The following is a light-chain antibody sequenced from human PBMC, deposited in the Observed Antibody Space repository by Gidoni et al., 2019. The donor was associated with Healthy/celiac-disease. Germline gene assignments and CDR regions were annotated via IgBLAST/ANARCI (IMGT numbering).Light chain of an antibody. CDR2: GAS. J-gene: IGKJ5*01. CDR3: QQYGSSPPIT. CDR1: QSVSSSY. V-gene: IGKV3-20*01. Sequence: ETVLTQSPGTLSLSPGERATLPCRASQSVSSSYLAWYQQKPGQAPRLLIYGASSKAAGIPDRFSGGRSGTDFTLTISRLEPEDFAVYYCQQYGSSPPITFGQGTQLEIK.